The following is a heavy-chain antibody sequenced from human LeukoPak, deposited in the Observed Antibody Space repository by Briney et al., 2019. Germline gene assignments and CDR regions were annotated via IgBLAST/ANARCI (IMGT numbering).Heavy chain of an antibody. Sequence: SGPALVKPTQTLTLTCTFSGFSLSTRGMRVSWIRQPPGKALEWLARIDWDDDKFYSTSLKTRLTISKDTSKNQVVPTMTNMDPVDTATYYCARSRRDYGDYDYWGQGTLVTVSS. D-gene: IGHD4-17*01. V-gene: IGHV2-70*04. CDR3: ARSRRDYGDYDY. CDR2: IDWDDDK. J-gene: IGHJ4*02. CDR1: GFSLSTRGMR.